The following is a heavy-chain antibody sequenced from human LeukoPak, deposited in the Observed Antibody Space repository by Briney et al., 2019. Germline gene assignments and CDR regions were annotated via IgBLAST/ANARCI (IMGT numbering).Heavy chain of an antibody. CDR3: ARGVIGDRRYLDY. Sequence: SQTLSLTCAISGDSVSSNSAAWSWIRQSPSRGLEWLGRTYYRSKRYNDYADSVKSRITINPDTSTNQFSLQLNSVTPEDTAVYYCARGVIGDRRYLDYWGQGNLVSVSS. CDR2: TYYRSKRYN. J-gene: IGHJ4*02. CDR1: GDSVSSNSAA. V-gene: IGHV6-1*01. D-gene: IGHD7-27*01.